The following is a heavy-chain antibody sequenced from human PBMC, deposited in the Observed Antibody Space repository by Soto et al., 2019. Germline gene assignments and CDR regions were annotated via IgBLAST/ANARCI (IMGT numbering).Heavy chain of an antibody. V-gene: IGHV4-31*03. CDR1: GGSISSGGYY. CDR3: ARSNYYDSSRLDY. Sequence: SETLSLTCTVSGGSISSGGYYWSWIRQHPGKGLEWIGYIYYSGSTYYNPSLKSRVTISVDTSKNQFSLKLSSVTAADTAVYYCARSNYYDSSRLDYWGQGTLVTVSS. J-gene: IGHJ4*02. D-gene: IGHD3-22*01. CDR2: IYYSGST.